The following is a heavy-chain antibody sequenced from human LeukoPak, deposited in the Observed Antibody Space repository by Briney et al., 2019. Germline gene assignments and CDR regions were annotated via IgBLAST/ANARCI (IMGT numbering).Heavy chain of an antibody. D-gene: IGHD2-15*01. J-gene: IGHJ4*02. CDR3: ARAEDIVVVVAATPFDY. V-gene: IGHV4-34*01. Sequence: SETLSLTCTVSGGSISAYYWSWIRQPPGKGLEWIGEINHSGSTNYNPSLKSRVTISVDTSKNQFSLKLSSVTAADTAVYYCARAEDIVVVVAATPFDYWGQGTLVTVSS. CDR1: GGSISAYY. CDR2: INHSGST.